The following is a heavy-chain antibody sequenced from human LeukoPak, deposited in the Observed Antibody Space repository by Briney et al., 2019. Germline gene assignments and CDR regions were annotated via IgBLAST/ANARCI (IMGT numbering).Heavy chain of an antibody. D-gene: IGHD3-3*01. Sequence: GGSLRLSCAASGFTFSSYGMHWVRQAPGKGLEWVAFIRYDGSNKYYADSVKGRFTISRDNSKNTLYLQMNSLRAEDTAVYYCAKDRSRVYYDFWEDYWGQGTLVTVSS. V-gene: IGHV3-30*02. J-gene: IGHJ4*02. CDR3: AKDRSRVYYDFWEDY. CDR2: IRYDGSNK. CDR1: GFTFSSYG.